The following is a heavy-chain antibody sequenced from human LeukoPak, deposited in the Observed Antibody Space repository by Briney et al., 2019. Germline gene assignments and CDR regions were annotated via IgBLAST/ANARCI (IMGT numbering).Heavy chain of an antibody. CDR2: IYYSGST. V-gene: IGHV4-39*07. Sequence: SETLSLTCTVSGGSISSSSYYWGWIRQPPGKGLEWIGSIYYSGSTYYNPSLKSRVTISVDTSKNRFSLKLSSVTAADTAVYYCARDPTQKGYWGQGTLVTVSS. CDR3: ARDPTQKGY. CDR1: GGSISSSSYY. J-gene: IGHJ4*02.